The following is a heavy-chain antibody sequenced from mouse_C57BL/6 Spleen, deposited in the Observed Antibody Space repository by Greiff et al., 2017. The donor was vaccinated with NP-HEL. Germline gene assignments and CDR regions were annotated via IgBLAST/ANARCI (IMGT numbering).Heavy chain of an antibody. V-gene: IGHV1-66*01. CDR3: ARSRWAGAMDY. CDR2: IYPGSGNT. CDR1: GYSFTSYY. J-gene: IGHJ4*01. Sequence: VQLQQSGPELVKPGASVKISCKASGYSFTSYYIHWVKQRPGQGLEWIGCIYPGSGNTKYNEKFKGKATLTADTSSSTAYMQLSSLTSEDSAVYYCARSRWAGAMDYWGQGTSVTVSS. D-gene: IGHD1-1*02.